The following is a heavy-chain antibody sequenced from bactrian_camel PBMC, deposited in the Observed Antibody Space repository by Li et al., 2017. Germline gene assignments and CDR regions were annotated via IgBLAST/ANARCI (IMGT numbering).Heavy chain of an antibody. D-gene: IGHD3*01. CDR2: IKGNSDRI. CDR1: EFTSFSNYD. Sequence: VQLVESGGGLVQPGGSLRLSCAASEFTSFSNYDMSWFRRAPGKGLEWLSIIKGNSDRIVYADSVKGRFTNSRDNAKNTLYLQLNNVKTEDTAMYYCVKDVGSLWVGYEGDFWGQGTQVTVS. CDR3: VKDVGSLWVGYEGDF. J-gene: IGHJ4*01. V-gene: IGHV3S40*01.